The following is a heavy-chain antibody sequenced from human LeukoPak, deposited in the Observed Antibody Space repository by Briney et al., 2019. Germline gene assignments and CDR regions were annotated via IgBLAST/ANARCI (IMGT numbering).Heavy chain of an antibody. J-gene: IGHJ6*03. CDR3: ARVGYCGGDCSNYYYYMDV. CDR1: GYTFTGYY. V-gene: IGHV1-2*02. D-gene: IGHD2-21*01. CDR2: INPNSGGT. Sequence: ASVKVSCKASGYTFTGYYMHWVRQAPGQGLEWMGWINPNSGGTNYTQKFQGRVTMTRDTSISTAYMELSRLRSDDTAVYYYARVGYCGGDCSNYYYYMDVWGKGTTVTVSS.